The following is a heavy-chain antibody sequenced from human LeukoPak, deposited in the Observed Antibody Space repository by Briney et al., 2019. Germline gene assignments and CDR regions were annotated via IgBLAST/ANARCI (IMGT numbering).Heavy chain of an antibody. Sequence: PETLSLTCTVSGGSISSYYWSWIRQPAGKGLEWIGRIYTSGSTNYNPSLKSRVTMSVDTSKNQFSLKLSSVTAADTAVYYCARVGKIAAAGTLWFDPWGQGTLVTVSS. CDR2: IYTSGST. CDR1: GGSISSYY. D-gene: IGHD6-13*01. CDR3: ARVGKIAAAGTLWFDP. V-gene: IGHV4-4*07. J-gene: IGHJ5*02.